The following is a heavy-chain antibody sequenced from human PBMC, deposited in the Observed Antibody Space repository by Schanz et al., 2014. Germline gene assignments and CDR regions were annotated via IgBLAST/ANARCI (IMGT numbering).Heavy chain of an antibody. CDR3: ARDRGSAVGYQYYGMDV. D-gene: IGHD3-22*01. CDR1: GFTFSNYA. CDR2: ISINGGST. V-gene: IGHV3-64*01. J-gene: IGHJ6*02. Sequence: EVQLVESGGGLVQPGGALRLSCVASGFTFSNYAMHWVRQAPGKGLEYVSDISINGGSTHYANSVKGRFTISRDNSKNTLFLQMGSLRAEDTALYYCARDRGSAVGYQYYGMDVWGQGTTVTVSS.